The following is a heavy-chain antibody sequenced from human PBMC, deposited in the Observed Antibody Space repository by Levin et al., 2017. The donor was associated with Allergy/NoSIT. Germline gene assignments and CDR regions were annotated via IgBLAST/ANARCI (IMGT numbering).Heavy chain of an antibody. J-gene: IGHJ5*02. Sequence: GGSLRLSCAASGFTFSSYSMNWVRQAPGKGLEWVSSISSSSSYIYYADSVKGRFTISRDNAKNSLYLQMNSLRAEDTAVYYCAREAPMHYDILTGYYLQTPNWFDPWGQGTLVTVSS. CDR2: ISSSSSYI. V-gene: IGHV3-21*01. CDR1: GFTFSSYS. D-gene: IGHD3-9*01. CDR3: AREAPMHYDILTGYYLQTPNWFDP.